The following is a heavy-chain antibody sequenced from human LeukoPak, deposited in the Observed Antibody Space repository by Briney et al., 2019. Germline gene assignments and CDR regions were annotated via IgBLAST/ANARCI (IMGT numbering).Heavy chain of an antibody. CDR3: AKEAVAGIVDY. J-gene: IGHJ4*02. D-gene: IGHD6-19*01. V-gene: IGHV3-23*01. Sequence: GGSLRLSCAASGFTFSNYAMSWVRQAPGKGLEWVSALNGGGGDTYYADSVKGRFTISRDNSKSTLYLQMNSLRAEDTAVYYCAKEAVAGIVDYWGQGTLVTVSS. CDR2: LNGGGGDT. CDR1: GFTFSNYA.